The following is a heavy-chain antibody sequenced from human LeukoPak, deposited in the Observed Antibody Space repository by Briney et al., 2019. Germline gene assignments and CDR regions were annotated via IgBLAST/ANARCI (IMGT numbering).Heavy chain of an antibody. D-gene: IGHD2-21*02. CDR3: ARQVVVTAVHFDY. J-gene: IGHJ4*02. Sequence: SETLSLTCTVSGYSISSGYYWGWIRQPPGKGLEWIGGIHHSGSTYYNPSLKSRVTISVDTSKNQFSLKLSSVTAADTAVYYCARQVVVTAVHFDYWGQGTLVTVSS. CDR1: GYSISSGYY. V-gene: IGHV4-38-2*02. CDR2: IHHSGST.